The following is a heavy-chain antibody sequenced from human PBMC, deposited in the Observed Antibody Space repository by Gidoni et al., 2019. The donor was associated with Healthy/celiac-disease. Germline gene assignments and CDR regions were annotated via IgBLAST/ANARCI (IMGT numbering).Heavy chain of an antibody. V-gene: IGHV4-34*01. CDR3: ARGVKREGRLSGGYYYMDV. J-gene: IGHJ6*03. CDR1: VGSSSSYS. Sequence: QVQLQQWGAGLLKPSETLSLTCAVYVGSSSSYSWSWIRQPPGKGLEWIGELNHSGSTNYNPSLKSRVTISVDTSKNQFSLKLSSVTAADTAVYYCARGVKREGRLSGGYYYMDVWGKGTTVTVSS. D-gene: IGHD3-10*02. CDR2: LNHSGST.